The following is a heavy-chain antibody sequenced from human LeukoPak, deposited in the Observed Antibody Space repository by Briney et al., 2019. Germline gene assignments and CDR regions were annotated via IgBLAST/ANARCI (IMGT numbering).Heavy chain of an antibody. CDR1: GYIFISYG. CDR3: ARAQTTLLLDY. CDR2: ISAHNGNT. J-gene: IGHJ4*02. Sequence: ASVKVSCKASGYIFISYGIIWVRQAPGQGLQWMGWISAHNGNTNYAQKLQGRVTMTKDTSTSTVYMELRSLRSDDTAVYYCARAQTTLLLDYWGQGTLVTVSS. D-gene: IGHD4-11*01. V-gene: IGHV1-18*01.